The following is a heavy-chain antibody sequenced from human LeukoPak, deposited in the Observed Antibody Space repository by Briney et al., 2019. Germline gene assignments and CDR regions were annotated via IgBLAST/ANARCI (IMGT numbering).Heavy chain of an antibody. Sequence: PGGSLRLSCAASAFTFSSYAMSWVRQAPGKGLEWVSVIGSSGGYTYYADSVKGRFTISRDNAKNSLYLQMNSLRAEDTAVYYCASPWSDAFDIWGQGTMVTVSS. CDR3: ASPWSDAFDI. V-gene: IGHV3-23*01. CDR1: AFTFSSYA. J-gene: IGHJ3*02. CDR2: IGSSGGYT.